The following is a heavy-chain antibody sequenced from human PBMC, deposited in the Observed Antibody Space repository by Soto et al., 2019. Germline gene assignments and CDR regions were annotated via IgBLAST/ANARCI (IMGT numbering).Heavy chain of an antibody. Sequence: SETLSLTCTVSGGSISSYYWSWIRQPPGKGLEWIGYIYYSGSTNYNPSLKSRVTISIDTSKNQFSLKVNSVSAADTAVYYCARWKFEVFTMRSYYYGMHVWGQGTTVTVSS. V-gene: IGHV4-59*12. J-gene: IGHJ6*02. CDR2: IYYSGST. CDR1: GGSISSYY. CDR3: ARWKFEVFTMRSYYYGMHV. D-gene: IGHD1-1*01.